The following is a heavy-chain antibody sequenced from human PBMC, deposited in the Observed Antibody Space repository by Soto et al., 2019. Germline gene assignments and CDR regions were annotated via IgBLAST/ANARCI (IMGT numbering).Heavy chain of an antibody. Sequence: ASVKVSCKASGGTFTSYYIHWVRQAPGQGLEWVGLINPSGASTTYAQKFQGRVTMTRDTSTSTVYMELNSLGSEDTAVYFCARDAQIGHGYSAYHTYWGQGTLVTVSS. J-gene: IGHJ4*02. CDR1: GGTFTSYY. D-gene: IGHD5-12*01. CDR3: ARDAQIGHGYSAYHTY. V-gene: IGHV1-46*01. CDR2: INPSGAST.